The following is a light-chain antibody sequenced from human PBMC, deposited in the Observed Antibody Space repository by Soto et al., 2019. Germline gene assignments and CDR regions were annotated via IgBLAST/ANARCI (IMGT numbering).Light chain of an antibody. Sequence: DIQKTQSPSTLSASVGDRVTITCRASQSIVRWMAWYQQKPGKAPKLLIYDASSLETGVPSRFSGSRSGTEFTLTISSLQPDDFATYYCQHYHSYSWTFGQGTKV. CDR1: QSIVRW. CDR3: QHYHSYSWT. V-gene: IGKV1-5*01. CDR2: DAS. J-gene: IGKJ1*01.